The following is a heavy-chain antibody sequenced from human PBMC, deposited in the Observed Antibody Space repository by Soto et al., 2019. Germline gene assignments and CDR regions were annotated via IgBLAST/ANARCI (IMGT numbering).Heavy chain of an antibody. D-gene: IGHD6-13*01. CDR3: ARVAAADNYYYYYMDV. Sequence: ASVKVSCKASGYTFTSYGISWVRQAPGQGLEWMGWISAYNGNTNYAQKLQGRVTMTTDTSTSTAYMELRSLRSDDTAVYYCARVAAADNYYYYYMDVWGKGPRSPSP. CDR2: ISAYNGNT. CDR1: GYTFTSYG. J-gene: IGHJ6*03. V-gene: IGHV1-18*01.